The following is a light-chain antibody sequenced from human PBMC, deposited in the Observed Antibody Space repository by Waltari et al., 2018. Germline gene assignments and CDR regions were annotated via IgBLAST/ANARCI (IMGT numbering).Light chain of an antibody. CDR3: SSYTTISTTL. CDR2: DVS. J-gene: IGLJ2*01. V-gene: IGLV2-14*01. CDR1: SSDVGAYTF. Sequence: QSALAQPASVSGSPGQSITISCTGPSSDVGAYTFVSWYQHHPGKAPKLIIYDVSRWPSGVSNRFSGSKSGNTASLTISGLQAEDEADYYCSSYTTISTTLFGGGTKVTVL.